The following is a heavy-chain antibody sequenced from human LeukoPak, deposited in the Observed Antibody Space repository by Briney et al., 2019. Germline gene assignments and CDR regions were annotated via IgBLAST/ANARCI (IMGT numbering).Heavy chain of an antibody. D-gene: IGHD1-26*01. V-gene: IGHV4-39*01. CDR1: GGSISSSSYY. CDR3: ARLYSGSYIY. J-gene: IGHJ4*02. Sequence: SETLSLTCTVSGGSISSSSYYWGWIRQPPGKGLEWIGSIYYRGSTYYNPSLKSRVTISVDTSKNQFSLNLSSVTAADTAVYYCARLYSGSYIYWVQGTLVTVSS. CDR2: IYYRGST.